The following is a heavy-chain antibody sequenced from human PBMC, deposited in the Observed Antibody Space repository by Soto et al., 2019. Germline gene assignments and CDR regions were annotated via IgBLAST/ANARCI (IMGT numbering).Heavy chain of an antibody. Sequence: PGGSLRLSCAASGFTFSSYEMNWVRQAPGKGLEWVSYISSSGSTIYYADSVKGRFTISRDNFKNTVSLQMNSLRVEDTAIYYCVKDPSPTTDPNDGNRFDTRGRGTLVTVSS. CDR3: VKDPSPTTDPNDGNRFDT. J-gene: IGHJ5*02. D-gene: IGHD1-1*01. CDR1: GFTFSSYE. V-gene: IGHV3-48*03. CDR2: ISSSGSTI.